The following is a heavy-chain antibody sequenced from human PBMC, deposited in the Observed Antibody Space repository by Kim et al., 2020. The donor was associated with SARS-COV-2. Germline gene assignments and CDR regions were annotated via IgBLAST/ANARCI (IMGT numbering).Heavy chain of an antibody. CDR1: GDSVTRFY. D-gene: IGHD1-1*01. CDR2: LHASGNT. Sequence: SETLSLTCSVSGDSVTRFYWTWIRQSPGKGLEWIGYLHASGNTYYNPSLKSRVTTSVDRSTDQFSLRLTSLTTADTAVYYCARVGQTGWFFDVWGPGTLVTVSS. CDR3: ARVGQTGWFFDV. J-gene: IGHJ2*01. V-gene: IGHV4-59*02.